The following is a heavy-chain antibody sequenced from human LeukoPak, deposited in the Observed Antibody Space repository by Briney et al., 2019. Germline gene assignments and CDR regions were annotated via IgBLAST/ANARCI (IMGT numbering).Heavy chain of an antibody. D-gene: IGHD6-19*01. V-gene: IGHV1-18*01. J-gene: IGHJ2*01. CDR3: ARVYSSGWYSLQVSNWYFDL. Sequence: GASVKVSCKASGYTFTSYGISWVRQAPGQGLEWMGWISAYNGNTNYAQKLQGRVTMTTDTSTSTAYMELRSLRSDDTAVYYCARVYSSGWYSLQVSNWYFDLWGRGTLVTVSS. CDR1: GYTFTSYG. CDR2: ISAYNGNT.